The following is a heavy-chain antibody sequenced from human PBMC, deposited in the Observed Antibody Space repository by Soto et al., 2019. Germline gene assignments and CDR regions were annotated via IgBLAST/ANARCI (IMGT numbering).Heavy chain of an antibody. CDR1: GGSISSGGYY. CDR3: ARDSPYYYYGMDV. V-gene: IGHV4-31*03. J-gene: IGHJ6*02. Sequence: TVSGGSISSGGYYWSWIRQHPGKGLEWIGYIYYSGSTYYNPSLKSRVTISVDTSKNQFSLKLSSVTAADTAVYYCARDSPYYYYGMDVRGQGTTVTVSS. CDR2: IYYSGST.